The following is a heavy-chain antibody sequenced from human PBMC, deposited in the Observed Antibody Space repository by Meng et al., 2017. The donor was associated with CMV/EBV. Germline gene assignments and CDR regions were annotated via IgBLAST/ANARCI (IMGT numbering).Heavy chain of an antibody. Sequence: SCSGYYWSWIRQPPGKGLEWIGEINHSGSTNYNPSLKSRVTISVDTSKNQFSLKLSSVTAADTAVYYCARGRISHCSSTSCPGGFDYWGQGTLVTVSS. D-gene: IGHD2-2*01. J-gene: IGHJ4*02. CDR2: INHSGST. CDR3: ARGRISHCSSTSCPGGFDY. V-gene: IGHV4-34*01. CDR1: SCSGYY.